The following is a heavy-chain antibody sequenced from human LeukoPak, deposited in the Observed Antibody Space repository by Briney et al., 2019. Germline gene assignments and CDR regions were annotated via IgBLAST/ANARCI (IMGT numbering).Heavy chain of an antibody. D-gene: IGHD3-16*01. Sequence: GASVKVSCTASGYTFNSHGISWIRQAPGQGPEWMGWISGDYGYTKYAQKFQGRVTMTTDTSTDTSYMELRSLRSDDTAVYYCARNKTTGGGGFDHCGHGTLITVSS. V-gene: IGHV1-18*04. CDR2: ISGDYGYT. J-gene: IGHJ4*01. CDR3: ARNKTTGGGGFDH. CDR1: GYTFNSHG.